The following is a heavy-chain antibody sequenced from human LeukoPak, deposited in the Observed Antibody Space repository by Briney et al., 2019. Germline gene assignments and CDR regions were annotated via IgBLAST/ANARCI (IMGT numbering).Heavy chain of an antibody. V-gene: IGHV1-18*01. D-gene: IGHD1-20*01. CDR3: ARQLLNWSTNFYDHYYMDV. Sequence: ASVKVSCKASGYTFTSYGIGWVRQAPGRGLEWMGYISAYNGNTNYAQKFQGRVTMTTDTSTTTAYMELTSLRSDDTAVYYCARQLLNWSTNFYDHYYMDVWGKGTKITVSS. CDR2: ISAYNGNT. J-gene: IGHJ6*03. CDR1: GYTFTSYG.